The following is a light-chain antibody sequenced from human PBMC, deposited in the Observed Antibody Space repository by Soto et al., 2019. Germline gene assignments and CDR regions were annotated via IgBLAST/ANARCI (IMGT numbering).Light chain of an antibody. Sequence: QSVLTQPPSASGSLGQSVTISCTGTSSDIGKYNFVSWYQQHPHRGPKLLIYDVNKRPSGVPDRFSGSKSGNTASLTVSGLQTEDEADYHCSSYAGINNLVILGGGTKVTVL. CDR2: DVN. CDR3: SSYAGINNLVI. CDR1: SSDIGKYNF. V-gene: IGLV2-8*01. J-gene: IGLJ2*01.